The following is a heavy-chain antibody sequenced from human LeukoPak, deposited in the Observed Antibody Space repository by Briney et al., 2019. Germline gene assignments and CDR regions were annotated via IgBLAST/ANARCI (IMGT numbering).Heavy chain of an antibody. CDR3: ARDSRHFDWLPLGV. Sequence: MTSETLSLTCAVYGGSFSGYYWSWIRQPPGKGLEWIGEINHSGSTDYNPSLKSRVTISVDTSKNQFSLKLSSVTAADTAVYYCARDSRHFDWLPLGVWGKGTTVTVSS. J-gene: IGHJ6*04. CDR1: GGSFSGYY. D-gene: IGHD3-9*01. V-gene: IGHV4-34*01. CDR2: INHSGST.